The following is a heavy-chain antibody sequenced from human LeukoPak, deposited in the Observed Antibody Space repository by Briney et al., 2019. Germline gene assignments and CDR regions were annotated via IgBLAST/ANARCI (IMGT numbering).Heavy chain of an antibody. D-gene: IGHD4-23*01. V-gene: IGHV4-4*09. CDR1: GDSINSHY. Sequence: SETLSLTCTVSGDSINSHYWSWIRQPPGKGLEWIGFIYTRGSTNYNPSLKSRVTMSLDTSKNQLSMELSFLTAADTAVYYCATSYDGKTAPYDLWGHGTLVTVSS. CDR2: IYTRGST. CDR3: ATSYDGKTAPYDL. J-gene: IGHJ5*02.